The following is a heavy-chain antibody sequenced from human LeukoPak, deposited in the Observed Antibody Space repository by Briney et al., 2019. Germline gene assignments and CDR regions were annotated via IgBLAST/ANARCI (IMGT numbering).Heavy chain of an antibody. D-gene: IGHD2-15*01. Sequence: SETLSLTCTVSDGSMSPYYWSWIRQSPGKGLEWIAYIFYNGNTKYNPSLWSRVTISIDTSRNQVFLNLNSVTAADTAVFYCARPAYCSGGRCSSSFDYWGQGTLVTVSS. CDR3: ARPAYCSGGRCSSSFDY. V-gene: IGHV4-59*01. CDR1: DGSMSPYY. CDR2: IFYNGNT. J-gene: IGHJ4*02.